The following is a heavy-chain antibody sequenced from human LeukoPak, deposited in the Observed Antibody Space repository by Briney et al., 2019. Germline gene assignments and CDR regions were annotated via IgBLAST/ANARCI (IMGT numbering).Heavy chain of an antibody. J-gene: IGHJ6*03. Sequence: GGSLRLSCGASGFTFSSFGMHWVRQAPGKGLEWVAFIRFDGSNKYYADSAKGRFTISRDNAKNSMYLQMNSLRAEDTAVYYCARGVDYYYYYMDVWGKGTTVTVSS. V-gene: IGHV3-30*02. CDR3: ARGVDYYYYYMDV. CDR1: GFTFSSFG. CDR2: IRFDGSNK.